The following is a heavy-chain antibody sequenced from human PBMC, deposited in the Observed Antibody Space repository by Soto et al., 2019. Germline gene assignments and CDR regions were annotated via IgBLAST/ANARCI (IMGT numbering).Heavy chain of an antibody. V-gene: IGHV3-7*04. J-gene: IGHJ6*02. CDR1: GFTFSSYG. Sequence: GGSLRLSCAASGFTFSSYGMHWVRQAPGKGLEWVANIKQDGSEKYYVDSVKGRFTISRDNAKNSLYLQMNSLRAEDTAVYYCARFYYDSSGYLPSPYYYYYGMDVWGQGTTLTVSS. D-gene: IGHD3-22*01. CDR3: ARFYYDSSGYLPSPYYYYYGMDV. CDR2: IKQDGSEK.